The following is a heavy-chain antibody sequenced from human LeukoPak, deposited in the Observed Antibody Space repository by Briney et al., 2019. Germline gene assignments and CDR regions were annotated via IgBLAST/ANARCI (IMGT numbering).Heavy chain of an antibody. J-gene: IGHJ4*02. V-gene: IGHV1-18*01. CDR3: ATLEMATTRNFDY. Sequence: GASVKVSCKASGYTFTSYGISWVRQAPGQGLEWMGWISAYNGNTNYAQKLQGRVTMTTDSSTSTAYMELSRLRSDDTAVYYCATLEMATTRNFDYWGQGTLVTVSS. CDR2: ISAYNGNT. CDR1: GYTFTSYG. D-gene: IGHD5-24*01.